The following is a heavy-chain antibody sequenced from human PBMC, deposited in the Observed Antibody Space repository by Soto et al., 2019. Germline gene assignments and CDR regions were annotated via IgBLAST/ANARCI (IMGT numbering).Heavy chain of an antibody. CDR1: GYTFINYD. CDR3: ARRRGANGWFDL. D-gene: IGHD2-8*01. Sequence: GGSVKVSWKDSGYTFINYDIKSVRQAPGQGLEWVGWMNPDSGNTGYAQNFQGRVTMTGNTSISSVYMELSSLTSEDTAVYYCARRRGANGWFDLWGQGTLVTVSS. V-gene: IGHV1-8*01. J-gene: IGHJ5*02. CDR2: MNPDSGNT.